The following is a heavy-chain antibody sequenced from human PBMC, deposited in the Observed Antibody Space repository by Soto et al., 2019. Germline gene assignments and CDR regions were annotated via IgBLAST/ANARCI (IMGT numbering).Heavy chain of an antibody. D-gene: IGHD3-10*01. CDR3: ARDRGITMVRGVIGDYYYGMDV. V-gene: IGHV1-69*13. Sequence: ASVKVSCKASGGTFSSYASSWVRQAPGQGLEWMGGIIPIFGTANYAQKFQGRVTITADESTSTAYMELSSLRSEDTAVYYCARDRGITMVRGVIGDYYYGMDVWGQGTTVTVSS. CDR2: IIPIFGTA. CDR1: GGTFSSYA. J-gene: IGHJ6*02.